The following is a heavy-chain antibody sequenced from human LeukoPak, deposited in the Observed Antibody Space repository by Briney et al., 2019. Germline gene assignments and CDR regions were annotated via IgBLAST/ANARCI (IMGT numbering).Heavy chain of an antibody. Sequence: NPSETLSLTCAVYGGSFSGYYWSWIRQPPGKGLEWIGEVNHSGSTNYNPSLKSRVTISVDTSKNQFSLKLSSVTAADTAVYYCARGSARSGYGMDVWGQGTTVTVSS. V-gene: IGHV4-34*01. CDR2: VNHSGST. J-gene: IGHJ6*02. CDR1: GGSFSGYY. D-gene: IGHD3-10*01. CDR3: ARGSARSGYGMDV.